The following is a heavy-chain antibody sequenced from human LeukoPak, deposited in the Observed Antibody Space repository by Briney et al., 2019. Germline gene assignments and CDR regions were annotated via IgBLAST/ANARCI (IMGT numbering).Heavy chain of an antibody. CDR2: IRSKAYGGAT. Sequence: GSLRLSCTASGFTFGDYAMSWVRQAPGKGLEWVGFIRSKAYGGATEYAASVKGRFTISRDDSKSIAYLQMNSLKTEDTAVYXXXRDRXLPVRFPFYMDVWGKGTTVTVSS. CDR3: XRDRXLPVRFPFYMDV. V-gene: IGHV3-49*04. J-gene: IGHJ6*03. CDR1: GFTFGDYA. D-gene: IGHD3-16*01.